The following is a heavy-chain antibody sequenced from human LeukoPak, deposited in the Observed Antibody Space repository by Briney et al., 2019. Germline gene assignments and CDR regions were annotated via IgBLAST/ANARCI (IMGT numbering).Heavy chain of an antibody. D-gene: IGHD5-18*01. V-gene: IGHV3-23*01. CDR1: GFTFSSYA. CDR3: AKDDSYGYGGIFSY. CDR2: ISGSGGST. Sequence: GGSLRLSCAASGFTFSSYAMSWVRQAPGKGLEWVSAISGSGGSTYYADSVKGRFTISRDNSKNTLYLQTNSLRAEDTAVYYCAKDDSYGYGGIFSYWGQGTLVTVSS. J-gene: IGHJ4*02.